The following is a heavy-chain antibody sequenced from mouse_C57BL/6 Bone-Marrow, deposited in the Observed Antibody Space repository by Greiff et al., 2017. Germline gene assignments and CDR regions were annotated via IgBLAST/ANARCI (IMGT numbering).Heavy chain of an antibody. CDR2: IDPEDGDT. D-gene: IGHD4-1*01. CDR1: GYTFTSYY. CDR3: TTNCWYFDV. J-gene: IGHJ1*03. Sequence: VQLQQPGAELVKPGASVTLSCKASGYTFTSYYMHWVKQRPEQGLEWIGRIDPEDGDTEYAPKFQGKATMTADTSSNTAYLQLSSLTSEDTAVYYCTTNCWYFDVWGTGTTVTVSS. V-gene: IGHV14-1*01.